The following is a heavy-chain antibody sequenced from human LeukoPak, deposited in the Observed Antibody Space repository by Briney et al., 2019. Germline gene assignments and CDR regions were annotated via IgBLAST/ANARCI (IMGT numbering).Heavy chain of an antibody. CDR2: ISYDGSNK. Sequence: PGGSLRLSCAASGFTFSSYGMHWVRQAPGKGLEWVAVISYDGSNKYYADSVKGRFTISRDNSKNTLYLQMNSLRAEDTAVYYCAKDQVDIVVVPAAIDTYYYYGMDVWGQGTTVTVSS. CDR1: GFTFSSYG. V-gene: IGHV3-30*18. J-gene: IGHJ6*02. D-gene: IGHD2-2*02. CDR3: AKDQVDIVVVPAAIDTYYYYGMDV.